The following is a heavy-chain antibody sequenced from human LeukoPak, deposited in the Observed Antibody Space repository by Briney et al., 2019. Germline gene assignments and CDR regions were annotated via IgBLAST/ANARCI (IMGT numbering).Heavy chain of an antibody. D-gene: IGHD4-17*01. Sequence: GGSLRLSCAASGFTFSSYGMHWVRQAPGKGLEWVGRIKSKTEGGTTDYAAPVKGRFTISRDDSKNTLYLQMNSLKTEDTAVYYCTTRPTYWGQGTLVTVSS. V-gene: IGHV3-15*01. CDR3: TTRPTY. CDR2: IKSKTEGGTT. J-gene: IGHJ4*02. CDR1: GFTFSSYG.